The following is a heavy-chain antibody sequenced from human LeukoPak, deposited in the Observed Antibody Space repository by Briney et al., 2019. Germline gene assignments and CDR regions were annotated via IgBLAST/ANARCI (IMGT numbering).Heavy chain of an antibody. D-gene: IGHD3-9*01. V-gene: IGHV1-24*01. J-gene: IGHJ5*02. Sequence: ASVKFSCKVSVYTLTESSLHWVRQAPGKGGEWVGGFYPEDGETMYAQKLQGRVSMPEDTSTDTAYMELSSMRSDDTAVYYCARGVQDYDILTGYCRWFDPWGQGTLVTVSS. CDR1: VYTLTESS. CDR3: ARGVQDYDILTGYCRWFDP. CDR2: FYPEDGET.